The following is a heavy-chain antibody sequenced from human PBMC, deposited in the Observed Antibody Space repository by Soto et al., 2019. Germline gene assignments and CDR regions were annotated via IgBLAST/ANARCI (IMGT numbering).Heavy chain of an antibody. CDR1: GFTFDDYA. D-gene: IGHD4-17*01. V-gene: IGHV3-9*01. CDR3: AKSKPTVTLEDIWYFDL. CDR2: ISWNSGSI. J-gene: IGHJ2*01. Sequence: DVQLVESGGGLVQPGRSLRLSCAASGFTFDDYAMHWVRQAPGKGLEWVSGISWNSGSIGYADSVKGRFTISRDNAKNSLYLQMNSLRAEDTALYYCAKSKPTVTLEDIWYFDLWGRGTLVTVSS.